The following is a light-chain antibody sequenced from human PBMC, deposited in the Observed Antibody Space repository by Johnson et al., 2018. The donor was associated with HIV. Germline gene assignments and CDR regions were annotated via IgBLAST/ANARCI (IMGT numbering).Light chain of an antibody. CDR2: DND. CDR3: GAWDRGLNAGV. CDR1: RSDIENKY. J-gene: IGLJ1*01. V-gene: IGLV1-51*01. Sequence: QSVLTQPPSVSAAPGQKVTISCSGNRSDIENKYVSWYQHLPGTAPKLLICDNDKRPSGIPHRFSGSRSGTSATLGIPGPHTGDEADYYLGAWDRGLNAGVCGTGTKVTVL.